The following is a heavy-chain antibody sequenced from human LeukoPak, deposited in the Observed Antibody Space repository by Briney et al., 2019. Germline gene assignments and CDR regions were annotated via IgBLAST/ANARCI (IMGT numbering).Heavy chain of an antibody. D-gene: IGHD6-19*01. CDR3: ARDTPAGDFEY. V-gene: IGHV3-53*01. Sequence: PGGSLRLSCAASGFIVSTNYMIWVRQAPGKGLEWVSVIYSVGGTYYADSVRGRFTISRDNSKNMLYLQMNSLRAEDTAVYYCARDTPAGDFEYWGQGTLLTVSS. J-gene: IGHJ4*02. CDR2: IYSVGGT. CDR1: GFIVSTNY.